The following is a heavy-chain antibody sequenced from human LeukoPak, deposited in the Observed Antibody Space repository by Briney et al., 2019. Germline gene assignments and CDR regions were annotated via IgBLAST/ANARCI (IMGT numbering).Heavy chain of an antibody. V-gene: IGHV1-2*02. J-gene: IGHJ4*02. D-gene: IGHD2-15*01. CDR2: INPNSGGT. CDR3: ARDGRWSRLDY. Sequence: GASVKVSCMASGYTFTGYYMHWVRQAPGPGLEWMGWINPNSGGTNYAQKFQGKVTMTRDTSISTAYMELSRLRSDDTAVYYCARDGRWSRLDYWGQATLVTVSS. CDR1: GYTFTGYY.